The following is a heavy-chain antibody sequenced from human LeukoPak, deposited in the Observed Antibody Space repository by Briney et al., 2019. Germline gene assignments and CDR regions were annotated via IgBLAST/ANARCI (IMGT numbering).Heavy chain of an antibody. CDR3: ARATGYCSGGSCYKTRGYYYGMDV. J-gene: IGHJ6*02. V-gene: IGHV4-34*01. Sequence: SETLSLTCAVYGGSFSGYYWSWIRQPPGKGLEWIGEINHSGSTNYNPSLKSRVTISVDTSKNQFSLKLSSVTAADTAVYYCARATGYCSGGSCYKTRGYYYGMDVWGQGTTVTVSS. D-gene: IGHD2-15*01. CDR1: GGSFSGYY. CDR2: INHSGST.